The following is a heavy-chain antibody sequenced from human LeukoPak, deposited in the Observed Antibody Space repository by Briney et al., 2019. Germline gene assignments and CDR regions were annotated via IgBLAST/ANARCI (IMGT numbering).Heavy chain of an antibody. CDR2: IYYSGST. CDR1: GGSISSYY. V-gene: IGHV4-59*08. CDR3: ARHRSSGREYEYYFDY. Sequence: PSETLSLTCTASGGSISSYYWSWIRQPPGKGLEWIGYIYYSGSTNYNPSLKSRVTISVDTSKNQFSLKLSSVTAADTAVYYCARHRSSGREYEYYFDYWGQGTLVTVSS. D-gene: IGHD6-19*01. J-gene: IGHJ4*02.